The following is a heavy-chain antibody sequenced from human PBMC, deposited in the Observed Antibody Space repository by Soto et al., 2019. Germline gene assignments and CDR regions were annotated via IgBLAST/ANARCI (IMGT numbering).Heavy chain of an antibody. CDR1: GFSLSTGGVG. V-gene: IGHV2-5*02. Sequence: SGPTLVNPTQTLTLTCIFSGFSLSTGGVGVGWIRQPPGEALEWLALIYWDNDKRYSPSLKSRLTITKDASKNQVVLTMTNMDPVDTATYYCAHSRCGGDCLQSYSSHYYYGMDVWGQGT. D-gene: IGHD2-21*02. CDR2: IYWDNDK. J-gene: IGHJ6*02. CDR3: AHSRCGGDCLQSYSSHYYYGMDV.